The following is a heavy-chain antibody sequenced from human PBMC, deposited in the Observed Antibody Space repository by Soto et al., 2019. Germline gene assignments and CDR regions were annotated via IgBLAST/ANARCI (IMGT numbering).Heavy chain of an antibody. V-gene: IGHV4-39*01. CDR3: ARQRTSVVTQAYFDV. Sequence: SETLALTCAVTGDSISIGRYYLGVIRQPPGKGLEWIGSIYYSGSTYNNPSLRSRVSMSIDTSKDQFSLKLKSVTAADTALYFCARQRTSVVTQAYFDVWGPGSLVTVSS. CDR1: GDSISIGRYY. J-gene: IGHJ4*02. D-gene: IGHD2-21*02. CDR2: IYYSGST.